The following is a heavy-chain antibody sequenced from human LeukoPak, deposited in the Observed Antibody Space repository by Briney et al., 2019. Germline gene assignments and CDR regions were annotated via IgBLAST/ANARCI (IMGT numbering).Heavy chain of an antibody. CDR1: GYTFTGYY. D-gene: IGHD4-17*01. V-gene: IGHV1-8*03. CDR2: MNPNSGNT. Sequence: ASVKVSCKASGYTFTGYYMHWVRQATGQGLEWMGWMNPNSGNTGYAQKFQGRVTITRNTSISTAYMELSSLRSEDTAVYYCARGGDYGDFDYWGQGTLVTVSS. CDR3: ARGGDYGDFDY. J-gene: IGHJ4*02.